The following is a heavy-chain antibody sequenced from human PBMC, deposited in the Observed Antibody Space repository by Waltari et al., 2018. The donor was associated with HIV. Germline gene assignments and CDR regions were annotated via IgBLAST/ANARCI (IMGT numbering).Heavy chain of an antibody. CDR1: GYILTGHY. D-gene: IGHD3-10*01. J-gene: IGHJ4*02. V-gene: IGHV1-2*06. Sequence: QVQLVQSGAEAKNPGASVTVSCKASGYILTGHYMHWVRQAPGQGLEWMAQINPDTGVTYYAQKFQGRVSLTRDTSINKAYMEVSSLKFDDTAVYYCARGKGSGAYSMDYWGQGTLVTVSS. CDR3: ARGKGSGAYSMDY. CDR2: INPDTGVT.